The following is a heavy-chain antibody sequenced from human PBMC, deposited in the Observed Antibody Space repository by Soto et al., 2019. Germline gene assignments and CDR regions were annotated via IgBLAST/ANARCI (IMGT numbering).Heavy chain of an antibody. CDR2: ISSSGDTI. D-gene: IGHD3-10*01. CDR1: GFTFSSYE. J-gene: IGHJ4*02. Sequence: QPGGSLRLSCGASGFTFSSYEMNWVRQAPGRGLEWVSYISSSGDTINYADSVKGRFTISRDNAKNSLYLQMNSLRAEDTAVYYCARSITPFDYWGQGTPVTVS. CDR3: ARSITPFDY. V-gene: IGHV3-48*03.